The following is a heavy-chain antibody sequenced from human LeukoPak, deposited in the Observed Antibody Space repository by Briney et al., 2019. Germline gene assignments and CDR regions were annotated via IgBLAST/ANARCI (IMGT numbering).Heavy chain of an antibody. Sequence: GASVKVSCKASGYTFTSYAISWVRQAPGQGLEWMGRIIPILGIANYAQKFQGRVTITADKSTSTAYMELSSLRSEDTAVYYCAMTYYGSGSYYTGNYWGQGTLVTVSS. V-gene: IGHV1-69*04. CDR1: GYTFTSYA. CDR2: IIPILGIA. CDR3: AMTYYGSGSYYTGNY. D-gene: IGHD3-10*01. J-gene: IGHJ4*02.